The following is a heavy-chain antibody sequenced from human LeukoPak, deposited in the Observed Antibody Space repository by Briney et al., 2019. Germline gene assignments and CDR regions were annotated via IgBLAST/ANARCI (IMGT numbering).Heavy chain of an antibody. CDR3: ARQQHIVVVTALFDP. V-gene: IGHV3-21*01. CDR1: GFTFSSYS. CDR2: ISSSSSYI. D-gene: IGHD2-21*02. J-gene: IGHJ5*02. Sequence: GGSLRLSCAASGFTFSSYSMNWVRQAPGKGLEWVSSISSSSSYIYYADSVKGRFTISRDNAKNSLYLQMNSLRAEDTAVYYCARQQHIVVVTALFDPWGQGTLVTVSS.